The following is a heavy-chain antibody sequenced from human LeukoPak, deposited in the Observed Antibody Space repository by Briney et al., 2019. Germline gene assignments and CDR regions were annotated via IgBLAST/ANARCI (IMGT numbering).Heavy chain of an antibody. CDR3: ARDKVGGSCYDY. D-gene: IGHD2-15*01. CDR1: GYTFTSYA. Sequence: ASVKVSCKASGYTFTSYAMHWVRQAPGQRLEWMGWINAGNGNTKYSQKFQGRVTITRDTSASTAYMELSSLRSEDTAVYYCARDKVGGSCYDYWGRGTLVTVSS. V-gene: IGHV1-3*01. J-gene: IGHJ4*02. CDR2: INAGNGNT.